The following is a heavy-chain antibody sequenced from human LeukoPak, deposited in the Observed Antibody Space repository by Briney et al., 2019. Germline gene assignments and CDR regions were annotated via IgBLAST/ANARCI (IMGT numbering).Heavy chain of an antibody. CDR1: GFTFSNAW. CDR3: TAVGATANGT. V-gene: IGHV3-15*01. Sequence: GGSLRLSCADSGFTFSNAWVTWVRQAPGKGLEWVGRIKTKTDGGTIDYAAPVKGRFTISIDDSKNTLYLQMNSLKIEDTAVYYCTAVGATANGTWGQGTMVTVSS. D-gene: IGHD1-26*01. J-gene: IGHJ3*01. CDR2: IKTKTDGGTI.